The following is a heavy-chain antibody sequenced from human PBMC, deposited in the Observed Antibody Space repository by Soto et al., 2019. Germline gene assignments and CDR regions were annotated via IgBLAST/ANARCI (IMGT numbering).Heavy chain of an antibody. CDR3: TQYTRAEHVGET. Sequence: GGSLRLSCEASGFTLSSDWMSWIRQAPGKGLEWVANTRQDGGQSYLVDSVQGRFTISRDNAKNSVYLQMNSLRADDTAIYFCTQYTRAEHVGETWGQGTPVTVSS. J-gene: IGHJ5*02. D-gene: IGHD1-26*01. CDR2: TRQDGGQS. CDR1: GFTLSSDW. V-gene: IGHV3-7*03.